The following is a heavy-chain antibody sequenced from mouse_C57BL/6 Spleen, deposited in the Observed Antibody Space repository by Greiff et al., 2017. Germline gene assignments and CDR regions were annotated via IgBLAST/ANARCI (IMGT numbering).Heavy chain of an antibody. CDR2: IYPGSGST. CDR1: GYTFTSYW. V-gene: IGHV1-55*01. Sequence: VQLQQPGAELVKPGASVKMSCKASGYTFTSYWITWVKQRPGQGLEWIGDIYPGSGSTNYNEKFKSKATLTVDTSSSTAYMQLSSLTSEDSAFYYCAREEDYGSSPGYFDYWGQGTTLTVSS. J-gene: IGHJ2*01. CDR3: AREEDYGSSPGYFDY. D-gene: IGHD1-1*01.